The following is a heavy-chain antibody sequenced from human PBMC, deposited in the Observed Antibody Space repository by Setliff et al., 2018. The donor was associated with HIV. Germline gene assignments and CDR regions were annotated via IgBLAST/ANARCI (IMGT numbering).Heavy chain of an antibody. Sequence: SETLSLTCVVSGDSISRSRYYWGWIRQPPGKGLEWIGSFYYSGSTSYNPSLKSRVTISGDTSKNQVSLRLSSVTAADTAVYYCARLGSHCKNAFCPDSWGQGTLVTVSS. V-gene: IGHV4-39*01. CDR3: ARLGSHCKNAFCPDS. J-gene: IGHJ5*01. CDR1: GDSISRSRYY. CDR2: FYYSGST. D-gene: IGHD2-15*01.